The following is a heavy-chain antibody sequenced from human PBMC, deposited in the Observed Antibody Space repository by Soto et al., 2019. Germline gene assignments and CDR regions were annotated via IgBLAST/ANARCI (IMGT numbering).Heavy chain of an antibody. J-gene: IGHJ6*02. Sequence: SETLSLTCTVSGGFISNYYWSWVRQNPRKGLEWIGNIYYSGNTYYNPSLKSRLTISVDTSKNQFSLNLSSVTAADTAVYYCARDRLMATAGTARHYFGLDVWGQGTTVTVSS. CDR1: GGFISNYY. D-gene: IGHD5-18*01. V-gene: IGHV4-59*06. CDR2: IYYSGNT. CDR3: ARDRLMATAGTARHYFGLDV.